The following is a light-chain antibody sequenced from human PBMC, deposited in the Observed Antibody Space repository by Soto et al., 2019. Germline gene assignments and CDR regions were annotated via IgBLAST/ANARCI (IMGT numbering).Light chain of an antibody. CDR3: QQTYNTPRT. CDR2: AAS. J-gene: IGKJ5*01. CDR1: QTISSH. Sequence: DIQMTQAPTSLSASLFDRATITCRASQTISSHLNWYQQKPGKAPKLLISAASSLQSGVPSRFSGSGSGTDFTLLISSLQHEDFATYYCQQTYNTPRTFGQGTRLEIK. V-gene: IGKV1-39*01.